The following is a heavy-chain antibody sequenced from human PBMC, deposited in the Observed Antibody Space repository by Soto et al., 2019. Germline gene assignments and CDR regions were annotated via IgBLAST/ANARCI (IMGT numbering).Heavy chain of an antibody. D-gene: IGHD2-2*01. V-gene: IGHV3-7*03. J-gene: IGHJ6*02. Sequence: GGSLRLSCAASGFTFSSYWMTWVRQAPGKGLEWVANIKEDGSEKYYVDSVKGRFTISRDNAKNSPYLQMNSLRAEDTAVYYCARDLYQLPTMSYYYYGMDVWGQGTTVTVSS. CDR1: GFTFSSYW. CDR3: ARDLYQLPTMSYYYYGMDV. CDR2: IKEDGSEK.